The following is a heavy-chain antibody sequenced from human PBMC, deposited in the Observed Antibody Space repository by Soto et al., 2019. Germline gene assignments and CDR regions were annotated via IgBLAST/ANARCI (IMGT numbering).Heavy chain of an antibody. J-gene: IGHJ6*03. Sequence: GGSLRLSCAASGFTFSSYSMNWVRQAPGKGLEWVSYISSSSSTIYYADSVKGRFTISRDNAKNSLYLQMNSLRDEDTAVYYCARDHEVCSTSCYYYYCYMDVWGKGTTVTVSS. CDR3: ARDHEVCSTSCYYYYCYMDV. V-gene: IGHV3-48*02. CDR1: GFTFSSYS. CDR2: ISSSSSTI. D-gene: IGHD2-2*01.